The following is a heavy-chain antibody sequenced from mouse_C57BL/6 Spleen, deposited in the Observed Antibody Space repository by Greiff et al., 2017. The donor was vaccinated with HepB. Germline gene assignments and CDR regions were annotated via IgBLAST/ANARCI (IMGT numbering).Heavy chain of an antibody. J-gene: IGHJ1*03. D-gene: IGHD1-1*01. CDR3: AREVRSSHWYFDV. CDR2: IDPNSGGT. CDR1: GYTFTSYW. Sequence: QVQLKQPGAELVKPGASVKLSCKASGYTFTSYWMHWVKQRPGRGLEWIGRIDPNSGGTKYNEKFKSKATLTVDKPSSTAYMQLSSLTSEDSAVYYCAREVRSSHWYFDVWGTGTTVTVSS. V-gene: IGHV1-72*01.